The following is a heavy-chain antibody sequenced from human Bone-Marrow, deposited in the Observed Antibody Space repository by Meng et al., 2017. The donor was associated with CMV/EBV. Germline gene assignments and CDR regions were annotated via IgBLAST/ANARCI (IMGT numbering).Heavy chain of an antibody. D-gene: IGHD3-10*01. CDR3: AREPGSRAFGI. CDR2: IKQDGSEK. J-gene: IGHJ3*02. V-gene: IGHV3-7*01. Sequence: GESLKISCAASGFTFSSYWMSWVRQAPGKGLEWVANIKQDGSEKYYVDSVKGRFTISRDNAKNSLYLQMNSLRAEDTAVYYCAREPGSRAFGIWGQGTMVTVSS. CDR1: GFTFSSYW.